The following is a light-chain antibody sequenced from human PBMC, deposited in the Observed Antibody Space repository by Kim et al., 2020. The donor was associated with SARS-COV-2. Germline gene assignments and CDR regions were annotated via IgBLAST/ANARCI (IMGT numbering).Light chain of an antibody. CDR2: VEGSGSY. CDR3: ETWDSNIQV. V-gene: IGLV4-60*03. CDR1: SGHSNYF. J-gene: IGLJ3*02. Sequence: SVKLTWPLSSGHSNYFIAWHQQQPGKAPRFLMKVEGSGSYNKGGGVPDRFSGSRSGADRYLIISNLHSEDEADYYCETWDSNIQVFGGGTQLTVL.